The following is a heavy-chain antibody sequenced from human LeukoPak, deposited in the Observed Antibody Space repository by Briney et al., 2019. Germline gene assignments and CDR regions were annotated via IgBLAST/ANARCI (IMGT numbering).Heavy chain of an antibody. CDR3: ARIYYYGDTRNVFDI. CDR1: GFSLSTSGMC. V-gene: IGHV2-70*01. Sequence: ESGPALVKPTQTLTLTCTFSGFSLSTSGMCVSWIRQPPGKALEWLALIDWDDDKCYSTSLKTRLTISKDTSKNQVVLTMTNMDPVDTATYYCARIYYYGDTRNVFDIWGQGTMVTVSS. J-gene: IGHJ3*02. CDR2: IDWDDDK. D-gene: IGHD4-17*01.